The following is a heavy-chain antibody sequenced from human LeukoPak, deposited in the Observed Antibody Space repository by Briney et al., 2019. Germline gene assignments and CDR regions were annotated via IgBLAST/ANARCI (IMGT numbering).Heavy chain of an antibody. CDR1: GFTFSSYA. V-gene: IGHV3-30*04. J-gene: IGHJ4*02. CDR3: ARPPHYYDSSGYCDY. D-gene: IGHD3-22*01. CDR2: ISYDGSNK. Sequence: GSLRLSCAASGFTFSSYAMHWVRQAPGKGLERVAVISYDGSNKYYADSVKGRFTISRDNSKNTLYLQMNSLRAEDTAVYYCARPPHYYDSSGYCDYWGQGTLVTVSS.